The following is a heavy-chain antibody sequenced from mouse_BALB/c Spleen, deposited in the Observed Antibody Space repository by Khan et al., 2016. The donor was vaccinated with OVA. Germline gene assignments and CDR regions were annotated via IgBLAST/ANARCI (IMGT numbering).Heavy chain of an antibody. V-gene: IGHV5-9-3*01. Sequence: EVELVESGGGVVKPGGSLKLSCSASGFTFSSFAMSWVRQTPEKRLEWVATISTGGHYTFYPDSVKGRFTISRDNARSTLYLQISSLRSEDTAMYYCARGLVDYYAMDYWGQGTSVTVSS. J-gene: IGHJ4*01. CDR2: ISTGGHYT. D-gene: IGHD2-2*01. CDR3: ARGLVDYYAMDY. CDR1: GFTFSSFA.